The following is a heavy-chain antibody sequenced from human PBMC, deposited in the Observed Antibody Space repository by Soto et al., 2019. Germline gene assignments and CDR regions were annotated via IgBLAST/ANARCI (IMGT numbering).Heavy chain of an antibody. D-gene: IGHD3-16*01. Sequence: GGSLRLSCAVSGFNVMSYWMSWVRQAPGKGLEWVASVKEDGSELYYLHSVRGRFSISRDSAGNALHLTMNYLSAEDTGVYFCARDIGFHYVNWGQGIPVTVSS. CDR2: VKEDGSEL. CDR3: ARDIGFHYVN. CDR1: GFNVMSYW. J-gene: IGHJ4*02. V-gene: IGHV3-7*01.